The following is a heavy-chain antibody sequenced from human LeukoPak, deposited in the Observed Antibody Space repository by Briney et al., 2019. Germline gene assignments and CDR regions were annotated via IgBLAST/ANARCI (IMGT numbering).Heavy chain of an antibody. D-gene: IGHD6-13*01. CDR1: GGSFSGYY. V-gene: IGHV4-4*07. Sequence: SETLSLTCAVYGGSFSGYYWSWIRQPAGKGLEWVGRIYTSGSTNYNPSLKSRVTMSVDTSKNQFSLKLSSVTAADTAVYYCARDLSTKIAAAGFRGFDYWGQGTLVTVSS. CDR2: IYTSGST. CDR3: ARDLSTKIAAAGFRGFDY. J-gene: IGHJ4*02.